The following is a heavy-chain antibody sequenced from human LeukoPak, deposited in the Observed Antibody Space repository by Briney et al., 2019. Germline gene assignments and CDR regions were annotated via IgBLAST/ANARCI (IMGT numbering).Heavy chain of an antibody. Sequence: GGSLRLSCAASGFTFNTFWMSWVRQAPGKGLEWVANIKHDGSEKYYVDSVKGRFTVSRDNAKNSLYLQMSSLRADDTAVYYCARAGGMAYCGGDCYSIRQYLAFDIWGQGTMVTVSS. V-gene: IGHV3-7*01. CDR1: GFTFNTFW. J-gene: IGHJ3*02. CDR2: IKHDGSEK. CDR3: ARAGGMAYCGGDCYSIRQYLAFDI. D-gene: IGHD2-21*02.